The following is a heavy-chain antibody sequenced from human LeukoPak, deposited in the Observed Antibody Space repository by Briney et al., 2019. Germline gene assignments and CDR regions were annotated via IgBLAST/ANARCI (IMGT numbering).Heavy chain of an antibody. Sequence: GESLKISCKASGYSFTSYWIAWVRQMPGKGLEWMGIIYPGDSDTRYSPSFEGQVTISADKSINTAYLQWSSLKASDTAMYFCARLSISVGKIDYWGQGTLVTVSS. V-gene: IGHV5-51*01. CDR1: GYSFTSYW. CDR2: IYPGDSDT. CDR3: ARLSISVGKIDY. D-gene: IGHD4-23*01. J-gene: IGHJ4*02.